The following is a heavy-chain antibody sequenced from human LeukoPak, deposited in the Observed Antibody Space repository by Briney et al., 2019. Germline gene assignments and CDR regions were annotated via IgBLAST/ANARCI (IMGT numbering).Heavy chain of an antibody. CDR2: ISYDGSNK. J-gene: IGHJ4*02. CDR1: GSTFSSYG. D-gene: IGHD3-22*01. CDR3: ARDLSYYDSSGYYPDY. Sequence: PGGSLRLSCAASGSTFSSYGMHWVRQAPGKGLEWVAVISYDGSNKYYADSVKGRFTISRDNSKNTLYLQMNSLRAEDTAVYYCARDLSYYDSSGYYPDYWGQGTLVTVSS. V-gene: IGHV3-30*03.